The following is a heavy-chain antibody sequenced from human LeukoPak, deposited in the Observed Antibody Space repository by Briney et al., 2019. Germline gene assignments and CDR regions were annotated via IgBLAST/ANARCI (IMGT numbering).Heavy chain of an antibody. J-gene: IGHJ4*02. CDR3: AKDRPNYYGSNGHYYRRDGDY. Sequence: GGSLRLSCAASGFTFSIYAMSWVRQAPGKGLQWVSSITSSGGGTYYADSVKGRFTISRDNSENMLYLQMNSLRVEDTAVYFCAKDRPNYYGSNGHYYRRDGDYWGQGTLVTVSS. D-gene: IGHD3-22*01. V-gene: IGHV3-23*01. CDR2: ITSSGGGT. CDR1: GFTFSIYA.